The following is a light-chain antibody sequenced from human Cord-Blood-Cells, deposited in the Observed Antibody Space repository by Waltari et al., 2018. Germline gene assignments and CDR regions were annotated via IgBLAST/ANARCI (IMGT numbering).Light chain of an antibody. CDR1: QSVSSSY. CDR2: GAS. V-gene: IGKV3-20*01. Sequence: EIVLTQSPGTLSLSPGERATLSCRASQSVSSSYLAWYQQKPGQAPRLLIYGASSRATGIPDRFSGSGSGTDFTLTISRLEPEDFAVYYCQQYGSSPPFGPGTEVDIK. CDR3: QQYGSSPP. J-gene: IGKJ3*01.